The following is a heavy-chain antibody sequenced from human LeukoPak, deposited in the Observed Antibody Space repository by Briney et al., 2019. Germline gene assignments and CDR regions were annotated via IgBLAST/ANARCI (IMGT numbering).Heavy chain of an antibody. D-gene: IGHD6-19*01. CDR1: GFTFSSYT. J-gene: IGHJ4*02. V-gene: IGHV3-23*01. Sequence: PGGSLRLSCATSGFTFSSYTMNWVRQAPGKGLEWVSGISGSDGSTYYADSVKGRFTISRDNSKNTLYLQMNSLRVEDMAVYYCAKDPPGAGPDFDCWGQGTLVTVSS. CDR3: AKDPPGAGPDFDC. CDR2: ISGSDGST.